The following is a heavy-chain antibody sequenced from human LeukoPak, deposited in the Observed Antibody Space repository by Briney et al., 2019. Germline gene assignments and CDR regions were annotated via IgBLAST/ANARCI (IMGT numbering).Heavy chain of an antibody. D-gene: IGHD2-15*01. Sequence: GGSLRLSCAASGFSFSSYGMSWVRQAPGTGLEWVSAITGSTRSTYYTDSVKGRFTISRDNSRNTLYLQMNSLRAEDTAVNYCATDQLNRFCSGGSCSITHDYWGQGTLVTVSS. CDR2: ITGSTRST. CDR3: ATDQLNRFCSGGSCSITHDY. V-gene: IGHV3-23*01. CDR1: GFSFSSYG. J-gene: IGHJ4*02.